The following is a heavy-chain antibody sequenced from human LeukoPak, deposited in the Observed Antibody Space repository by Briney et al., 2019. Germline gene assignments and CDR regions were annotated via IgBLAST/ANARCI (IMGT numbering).Heavy chain of an antibody. CDR3: ARGSYGDYERGLDY. D-gene: IGHD4-17*01. V-gene: IGHV3-21*01. CDR1: GFTFDDYG. CDR2: ISSSSSYI. Sequence: GGSLRLSCAASGFTFDDYGMSWVRQAPGKGLEWVSSISSSSSYIYYADSVKGRFTISRDNAKNSLYLQMNSLRAEDTAVYYCARGSYGDYERGLDYWGQGTLVTVSS. J-gene: IGHJ4*02.